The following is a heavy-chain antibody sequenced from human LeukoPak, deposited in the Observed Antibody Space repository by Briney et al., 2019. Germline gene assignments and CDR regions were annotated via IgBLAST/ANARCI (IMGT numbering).Heavy chain of an antibody. V-gene: IGHV3-23*01. CDR2: ISGRDGRT. D-gene: IGHD2-21*02. J-gene: IGHJ5*02. CDR1: GFTFSSYA. Sequence: GGSPRLSCAASGFTFSSYAMSWVRQAPGRGLEWVSAISGRDGRTYYTDSVKGRFTISRDNSKNALYLQMNSLRAEDTAVYYCAKGRGVPYEVVTAILDPWGQGTLVTVSS. CDR3: AKGRGVPYEVVTAILDP.